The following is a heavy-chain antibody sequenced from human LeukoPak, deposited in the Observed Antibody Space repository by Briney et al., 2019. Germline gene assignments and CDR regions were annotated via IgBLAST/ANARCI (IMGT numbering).Heavy chain of an antibody. CDR3: ASDPTSGSYPPHPHY. CDR1: GYTFTSYG. CDR2: ISAYNGNT. Sequence: ASVKVSCTASGYTFTSYGISWVRQAPGQGLEWMGWISAYNGNTNYAQKLRGRVTMTTDTSTSTAYMELRSLRSDDTAVYYCASDPTSGSYPPHPHYWGQGTLVTVSS. J-gene: IGHJ4*02. V-gene: IGHV1-18*01. D-gene: IGHD1-26*01.